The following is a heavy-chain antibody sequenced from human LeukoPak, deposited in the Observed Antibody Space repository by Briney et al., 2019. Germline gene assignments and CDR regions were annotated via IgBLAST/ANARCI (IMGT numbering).Heavy chain of an antibody. CDR2: INSDGSTT. J-gene: IGHJ4*02. CDR1: GFTFSSYW. D-gene: IGHD6-19*01. CDR3: ASKRYSSGWYEV. Sequence: PGGSLRLSCAASGFTFSSYWMHWVRQVPGKGLVWVSRINSDGSTTNYADSVKGRFTISRDNAKNTLYLHMNSLTAEDTAVCYCASKRYSSGWYEVWGQGTLVTVSS. V-gene: IGHV3-74*01.